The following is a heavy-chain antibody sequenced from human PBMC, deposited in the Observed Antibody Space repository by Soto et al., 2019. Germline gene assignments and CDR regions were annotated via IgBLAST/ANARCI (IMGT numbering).Heavy chain of an antibody. CDR3: ARDGYGDYTGWFDP. CDR1: GGSISSGGYY. V-gene: IGHV4-31*03. CDR2: IYYSGST. Sequence: QVQLQESGPGLVKPSQTLSLTCTVSGGSISSGGYYCSWIRQHPGKGLEWIGYIYYSGSTYYNPSLKSRVPISVDTSKNQFSLKLSSVTAADTAVYYCARDGYGDYTGWFDPWGQGTLVTVSS. J-gene: IGHJ5*02. D-gene: IGHD4-17*01.